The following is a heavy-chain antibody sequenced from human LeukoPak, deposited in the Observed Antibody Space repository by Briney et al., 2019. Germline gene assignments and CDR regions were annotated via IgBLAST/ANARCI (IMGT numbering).Heavy chain of an antibody. CDR1: GDSITSHSW. CDR3: ASHVTVLGTRGFDF. D-gene: IGHD6-19*01. J-gene: IGHJ4*02. Sequence: PSATLSLTCAVSGDSITSHSWWSWVRQPPGKGLEWIGEVHHGGASNYDPSLESRVTISVDKSKNHFSLNLRSVTAADTATYYCASHVTVLGTRGFDFWGRGTLVTVS. CDR2: VHHGGAS. V-gene: IGHV4-4*02.